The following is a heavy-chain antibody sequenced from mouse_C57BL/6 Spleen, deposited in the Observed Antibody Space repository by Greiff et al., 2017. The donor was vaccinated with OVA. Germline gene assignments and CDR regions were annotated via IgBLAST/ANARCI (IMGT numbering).Heavy chain of an antibody. V-gene: IGHV1-50*01. Sequence: QVQLQQPGAELVKPGASVKLSCKASGYTFTSYWMQWVKQRPGQGLEWIGAIDPSDSYTNYNQKFKGKATLTVDTSSSTAYMQLSSLTSEDSAVYYCARDTTRGFAYWGQGTLVTVSA. CDR2: IDPSDSYT. CDR1: GYTFTSYW. D-gene: IGHD1-1*01. CDR3: ARDTTRGFAY. J-gene: IGHJ3*01.